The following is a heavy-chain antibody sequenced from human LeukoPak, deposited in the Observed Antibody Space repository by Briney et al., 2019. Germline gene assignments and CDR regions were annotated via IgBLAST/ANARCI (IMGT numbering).Heavy chain of an antibody. Sequence: PGGSLRLSCAASGFTVSSTYMSWVRQAPGQGLEWVSLIYSSGSTFYADSVQGRFTISRDNSKNTLYLQMNSLRAEDTVMYYCAGDSSSFPNNFDFWGQGTLVTVSS. CDR3: AGDSSSFPNNFDF. J-gene: IGHJ4*02. CDR2: IYSSGST. D-gene: IGHD3-3*02. CDR1: GFTVSSTY. V-gene: IGHV3-53*01.